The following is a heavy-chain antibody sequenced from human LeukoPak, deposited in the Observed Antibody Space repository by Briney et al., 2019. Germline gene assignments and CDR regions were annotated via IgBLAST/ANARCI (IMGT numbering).Heavy chain of an antibody. V-gene: IGHV1-2*02. Sequence: ASVKVSCKASGYTFTGYYMHWVRQAPGQGLEWMGWINPNSGGTNYAQKFQGRVTMTRDTSISTAYMELSRLRSDDTAVYYCARAPRYCSSTSCPFGYWGQGTLVTVSS. J-gene: IGHJ4*02. D-gene: IGHD2-2*01. CDR2: INPNSGGT. CDR3: ARAPRYCSSTSCPFGY. CDR1: GYTFTGYY.